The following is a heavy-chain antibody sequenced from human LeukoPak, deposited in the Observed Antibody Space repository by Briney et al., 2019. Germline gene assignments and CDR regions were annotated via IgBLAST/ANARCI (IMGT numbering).Heavy chain of an antibody. D-gene: IGHD3-16*01. CDR3: ARVMAASVWRSYGSYYYYYYMDV. CDR1: GFSFNNYW. Sequence: GSLRLSCAASGFSFNNYWMGWVRQAPGKGLEWVANIKEDGSEKNYVDSVKGRFTISRDNAKNSLYLQMSSLRAADTAVYYCARVMAASVWRSYGSYYYYYYMDVWGKGTTVTVSS. CDR2: IKEDGSEK. V-gene: IGHV3-7*01. J-gene: IGHJ6*03.